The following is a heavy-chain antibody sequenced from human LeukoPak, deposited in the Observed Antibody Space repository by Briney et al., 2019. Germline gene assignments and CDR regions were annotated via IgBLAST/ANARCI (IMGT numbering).Heavy chain of an antibody. V-gene: IGHV3-9*01. J-gene: IGHJ6*02. CDR2: ISWNSGSI. CDR3: AKGNWNYDYYYGMDV. Sequence: AGGSLRLSCAASGFTFDDYAMHWVRQAPGKGLEWVSGISWNSGSIGYADSVKGRFTISRDNAKNSLYLQMNSLRAEDTALYYCAKGNWNYDYYYGMDVWGQGTTVTVSS. D-gene: IGHD1-1*01. CDR1: GFTFDDYA.